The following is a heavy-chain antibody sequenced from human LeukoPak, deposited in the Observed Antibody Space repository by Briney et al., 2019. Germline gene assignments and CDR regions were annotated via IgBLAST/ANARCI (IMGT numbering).Heavy chain of an antibody. CDR3: ARGYYGSGSSYPPIYYYYYYMDV. J-gene: IGHJ6*03. Sequence: ASVKVSCKASGYTFTSYGISWVRQAPGQGLEWMGWISGYNGNTNYAQKLQGRVTMTTDTSTSTAYMELRSLRSDDTAVYYCARGYYGSGSSYPPIYYYYYYMDVWGKGTTVTISS. CDR1: GYTFTSYG. CDR2: ISGYNGNT. D-gene: IGHD3-10*01. V-gene: IGHV1-18*01.